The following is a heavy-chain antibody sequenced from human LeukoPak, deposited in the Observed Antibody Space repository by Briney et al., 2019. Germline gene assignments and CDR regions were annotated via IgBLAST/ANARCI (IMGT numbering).Heavy chain of an antibody. J-gene: IGHJ4*02. CDR2: INPSGGST. V-gene: IGHV1-46*01. CDR1: GYTFTSYY. CDR3: ARDIGDDPPDY. D-gene: IGHD2-21*01. Sequence: ASVKVSCKASGYTFTSYYMRWVRQAPGQGLEWMGIINPSGGSTSYAQKFQGRVTMTRDTSTSTVYMELSSLRSEDTAVYYCARDIGDDPPDYWGQGTLVTVSS.